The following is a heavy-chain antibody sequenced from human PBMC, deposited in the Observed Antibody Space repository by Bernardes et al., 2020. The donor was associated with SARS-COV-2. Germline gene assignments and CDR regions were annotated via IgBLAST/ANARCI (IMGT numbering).Heavy chain of an antibody. CDR2: ISSSSSTI. V-gene: IGHV3-48*04. Sequence: GGSLRLSCAASGFTFSSYSMNWVRQAPGKGLEWVSYISSSSSTIYYADSVKGRFTISRDNAKNSLYLQMNSLRAKDTAVYYCARGGGGRYCSSTSCPDAFDIWGQETIVTVSS. D-gene: IGHD2-2*01. CDR1: GFTFSSYS. CDR3: ARGGGGRYCSSTSCPDAFDI. J-gene: IGHJ3*02.